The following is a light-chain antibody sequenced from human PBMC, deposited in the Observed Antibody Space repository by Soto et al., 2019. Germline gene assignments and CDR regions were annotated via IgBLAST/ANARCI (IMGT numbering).Light chain of an antibody. V-gene: IGKV3-11*01. CDR3: QQRSNWPSIP. Sequence: EIVLTKSPATLSLSPGERATLSCRASQSVRSYLAWYQQKPCQAPRLRSYDASNRATGIPARFSGSGSGTAFTRTISSLEPEDFAVYYCQQRSNWPSIPVGQGTRREIK. CDR2: DAS. CDR1: QSVRSY. J-gene: IGKJ5*01.